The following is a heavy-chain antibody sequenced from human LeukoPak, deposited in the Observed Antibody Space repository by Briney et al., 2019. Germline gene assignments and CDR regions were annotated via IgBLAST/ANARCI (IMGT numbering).Heavy chain of an antibody. J-gene: IGHJ4*02. CDR2: IYYSGST. V-gene: IGHV4-39*07. CDR3: ARDRHRNFDY. CDR1: GGSISSSSYY. Sequence: SETLSLTCTVSGGSISSSSYYWGWIRQPPGKGLEWIGSIYYSGSTYYNPSLKSRVTISVDTSKNQFSLKLSSVTAADTAVYYCARDRHRNFDYWGQGTLVTVSS.